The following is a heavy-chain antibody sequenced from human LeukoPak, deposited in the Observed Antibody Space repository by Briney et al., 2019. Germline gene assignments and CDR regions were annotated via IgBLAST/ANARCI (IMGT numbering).Heavy chain of an antibody. V-gene: IGHV3-23*01. CDR2: ISGRGT. CDR1: GFTFTNYA. Sequence: GGSLRLSCAASGFTFTNYALIWVRQAPGKGLEWVSAISGRGTVYADSVKGRFTISRDNSKNTLYLQMNSLRAEDTAVYYCATLIGVVAAPPAADYWGQGALVTVSS. J-gene: IGHJ4*02. CDR3: ATLIGVVAAPPAADY. D-gene: IGHD2-15*01.